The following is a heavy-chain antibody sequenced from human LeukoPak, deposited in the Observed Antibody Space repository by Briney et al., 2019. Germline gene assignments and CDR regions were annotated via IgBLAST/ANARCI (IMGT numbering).Heavy chain of an antibody. J-gene: IGHJ6*03. CDR1: VYIFTTHF. D-gene: IGHD1-26*01. CDR3: ARGGSRHYFMGV. V-gene: IGHV1-46*01. CDR2: LRPSGGST. Sequence: ASVKVSCKASVYIFTTHFIHWVRQAPGQGLEWMEVLRPSGGSTTYAQNFQGRVSMTRDMSTMTVYMAVSSLRSEDTDVYYCARGGSRHYFMGVWGKGTTVAVSS.